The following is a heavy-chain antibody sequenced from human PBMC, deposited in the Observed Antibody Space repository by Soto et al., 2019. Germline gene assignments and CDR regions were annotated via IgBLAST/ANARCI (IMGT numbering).Heavy chain of an antibody. Sequence: EVHLVESGGDLVQTGGSLRLSCVASGFTFSSHWMTWVRQAPGKGLEWVANIKEDGSDIYYADSVKGRFTISRDNAKKSLYLQMNSLRAEDTAVYYCGRDSGTSHIDYWGQGTLVTVSS. CDR2: IKEDGSDI. CDR1: GFTFSSHW. V-gene: IGHV3-7*04. D-gene: IGHD1-26*01. J-gene: IGHJ4*02. CDR3: GRDSGTSHIDY.